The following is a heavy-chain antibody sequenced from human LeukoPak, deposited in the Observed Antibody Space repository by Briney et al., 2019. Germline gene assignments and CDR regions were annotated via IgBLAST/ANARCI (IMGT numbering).Heavy chain of an antibody. V-gene: IGHV1-2*06. CDR3: ARAPDSSGWWLGFDY. CDR2: INPNSGGT. CDR1: GYTFTDYY. D-gene: IGHD6-19*01. Sequence: ASVKVSCKASGYTFTDYYMHWVRQAPGQGLEWMGRINPNSGGTNYAQKFQGRVTMTRDTSITTAYMELSSLRSEDTAVYYCARAPDSSGWWLGFDYWGQGTLVTVSS. J-gene: IGHJ4*02.